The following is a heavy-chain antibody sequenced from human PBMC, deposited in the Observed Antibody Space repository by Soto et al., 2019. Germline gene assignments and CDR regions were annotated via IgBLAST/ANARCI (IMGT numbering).Heavy chain of an antibody. Sequence: SVKVSCKASGGTFSSYAISWVRQASGQGLEWMGGIIPIFGTANYAQKFQGRVTITADESTSTAYMELSSLRSEDTAVYYCARDHPAVAGTSGFDYWGQGTLVTVSS. CDR1: GGTFSSYA. J-gene: IGHJ4*02. CDR3: ARDHPAVAGTSGFDY. D-gene: IGHD6-19*01. CDR2: IIPIFGTA. V-gene: IGHV1-69*13.